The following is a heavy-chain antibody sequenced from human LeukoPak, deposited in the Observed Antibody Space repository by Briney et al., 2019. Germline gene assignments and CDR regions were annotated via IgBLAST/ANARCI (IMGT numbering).Heavy chain of an antibody. CDR1: GYTFTIYY. CDR3: ARGPRRGAPTAVPQGPLDGFDI. D-gene: IGHD2-21*02. V-gene: IGHV1-46*01. Sequence: GSVKVSCKTFGYTFTIYYIHWVRQAPGQGLEWMGIINPNGGSTSYAQKFQGRITLTADTSTSTVYMELNSLRSEDTTMYYCARGPRRGAPTAVPQGPLDGFDIWGQGTMVTVSS. CDR2: INPNGGST. J-gene: IGHJ3*02.